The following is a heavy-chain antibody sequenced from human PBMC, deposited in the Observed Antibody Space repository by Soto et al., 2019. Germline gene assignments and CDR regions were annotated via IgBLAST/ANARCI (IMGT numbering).Heavy chain of an antibody. CDR1: GFTFSNSA. CDR2: ISGSGGST. D-gene: IGHD3-10*01. J-gene: IGHJ4*02. V-gene: IGHV3-23*01. CDR3: AKTSLWFGELFPYYFDY. Sequence: EVQLLESGGGLAQPGGSLRLSCTASGFTFSNSAMNWVRQAPGEGLELVSAISGSGGSTYYADSVKGRFSISRDNSKNPLYLQMNSLRAEDSAVYYCAKTSLWFGELFPYYFDYWGQGTLVTVSS.